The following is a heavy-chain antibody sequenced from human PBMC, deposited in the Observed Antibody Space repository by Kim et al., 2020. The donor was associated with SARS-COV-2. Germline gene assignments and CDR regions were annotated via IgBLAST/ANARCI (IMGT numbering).Heavy chain of an antibody. D-gene: IGHD3-22*01. V-gene: IGHV3-48*03. Sequence: YADSVKGRFTISRDNAKNSLYLQMNSLRAEDTAVYYCARELSGYYYGSDYWGQGTLVTVSS. CDR3: ARELSGYYYGSDY. J-gene: IGHJ4*02.